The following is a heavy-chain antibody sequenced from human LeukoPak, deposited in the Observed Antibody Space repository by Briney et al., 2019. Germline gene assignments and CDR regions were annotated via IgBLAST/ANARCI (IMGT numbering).Heavy chain of an antibody. CDR1: GYTFTSYY. CDR3: ARVLSYGSGSYGHRYFDY. CDR2: INPSGGST. J-gene: IGHJ4*02. D-gene: IGHD3-10*01. Sequence: GASVKVSCKASGYTFTSYYMRWVRQAPGQGLEWMGIINPSGGSTSYAQKFQGRVTMTRDTSTSTVYMELSSLRSEDTAVYYCARVLSYGSGSYGHRYFDYWGQGTLVTVSS. V-gene: IGHV1-46*01.